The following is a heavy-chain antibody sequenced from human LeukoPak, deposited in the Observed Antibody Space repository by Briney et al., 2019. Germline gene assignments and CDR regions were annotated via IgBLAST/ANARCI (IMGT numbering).Heavy chain of an antibody. CDR2: IWYDGSNK. CDR1: GFTFSSYG. V-gene: IGHV3-33*01. CDR3: ARVVYYYDSSGSVYYFDY. J-gene: IGHJ4*02. Sequence: GGSLRLSCAASGFTFSSYGMHWVRQAPGKGLEWVAVIWYDGSNKYYADSVKGRFTISRDNSKNTLYLQMNSLRAEDTAVYYCARVVYYYDSSGSVYYFDYWGQGTLVTVSS. D-gene: IGHD3-22*01.